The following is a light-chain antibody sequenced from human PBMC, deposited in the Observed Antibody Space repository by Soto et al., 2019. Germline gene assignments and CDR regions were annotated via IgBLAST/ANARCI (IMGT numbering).Light chain of an antibody. Sequence: EIVFTQSPATLSLSPGERATLSCRASQSVSSYLAWYQQKPGQAPRLLIYDASNRATGIPARFSGSGSGTDFTLTISSLEPEDFAVYYCQQRSNWPPTFGGGTKMEIK. CDR3: QQRSNWPPT. V-gene: IGKV3-11*01. CDR1: QSVSSY. CDR2: DAS. J-gene: IGKJ4*01.